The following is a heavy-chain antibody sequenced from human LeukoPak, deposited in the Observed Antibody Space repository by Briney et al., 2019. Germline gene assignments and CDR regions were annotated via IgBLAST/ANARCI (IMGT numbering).Heavy chain of an antibody. Sequence: PSETPSLTCAVYGGSFSGYYWSWIRQPPGKGLEWIGEINHSGSTNYNPSLKSRVTISVDTSKNQFSLKLSSVTAADTAVYYCARGRVDFWSGYNYMDVWGKGTTVTVSS. V-gene: IGHV4-34*01. CDR2: INHSGST. D-gene: IGHD3-3*01. CDR3: ARGRVDFWSGYNYMDV. CDR1: GGSFSGYY. J-gene: IGHJ6*03.